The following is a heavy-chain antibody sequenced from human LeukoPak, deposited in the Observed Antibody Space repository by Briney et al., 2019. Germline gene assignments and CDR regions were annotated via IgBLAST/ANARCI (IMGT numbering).Heavy chain of an antibody. J-gene: IGHJ4*02. CDR2: IWFDGSNK. CDR1: GFTVSSNY. CDR3: ARDRKGVAADY. Sequence: GGSLRLSCAASGFTVSSNYMSWVRQAPGKGLEWVAVIWFDGSNKYYADSVKGRFTISRDNSKNTLYLQMNSLRAEDTAVYYCARDRKGVAADYWGQGTLVTVSS. D-gene: IGHD6-19*01. V-gene: IGHV3-33*08.